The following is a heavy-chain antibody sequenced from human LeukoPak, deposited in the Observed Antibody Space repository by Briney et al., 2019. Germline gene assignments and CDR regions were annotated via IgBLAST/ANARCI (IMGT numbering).Heavy chain of an antibody. CDR3: AVIPATTSYFDY. Sequence: GGSLRLSCAASGFTVSSNYVSWVRQAPGKGLEWVSVIYSGGSTYYADSVKGRFTISRDNSKNTLYLQMNSLRAEDTAVYYCAVIPATTSYFDYWGQGTLVTVSS. V-gene: IGHV3-53*01. CDR1: GFTVSSNY. CDR2: IYSGGST. D-gene: IGHD2-2*01. J-gene: IGHJ4*02.